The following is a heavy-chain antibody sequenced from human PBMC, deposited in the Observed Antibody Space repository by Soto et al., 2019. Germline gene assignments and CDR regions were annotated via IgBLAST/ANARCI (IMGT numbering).Heavy chain of an antibody. D-gene: IGHD6-13*01. CDR1: GFTFSSSW. V-gene: IGHV3-7*01. CDR2: IKQDGSDK. J-gene: IGHJ3*01. CDR3: ARNSSLAAAV. Sequence: EVQLVESGGGLVQPGGSLRLSCVASGFTFSSSWMSWVRQAPGKGLEWVANIKQDGSDKYYVDSVEGRFTISRDNAKNSLSLQLNSLRAVDTAVYYCARNSSLAAAVWCQGTMVIVSS.